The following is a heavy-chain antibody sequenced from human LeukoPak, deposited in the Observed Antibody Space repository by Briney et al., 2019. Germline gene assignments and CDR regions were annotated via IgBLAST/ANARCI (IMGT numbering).Heavy chain of an antibody. D-gene: IGHD6-25*01. CDR1: GFTFSSYA. CDR2: ISGSGDTT. J-gene: IGHJ4*02. V-gene: IGHV3-23*01. CDR3: AKFFAPSGGASGWTWAIEC. Sequence: GGSLRLSCAAPGFTFSSYAMTWVRQAPGKGLEWVAAISGSGDTTYYAESAKGRFTISRDNSKNTLYVQMNSLRAEDTAVYYCAKFFAPSGGASGWTWAIECWGQGTLVTVSS.